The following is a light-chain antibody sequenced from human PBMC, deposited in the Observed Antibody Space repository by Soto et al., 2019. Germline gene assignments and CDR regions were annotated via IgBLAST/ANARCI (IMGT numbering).Light chain of an antibody. CDR2: HAS. CDR3: QQYYSYRM. J-gene: IGKJ1*01. CDR1: QNISIT. V-gene: IGKV1-5*01. Sequence: QMTQSPPTLSAYVGGRVTIPCRASQNISITLAGYQQKPGTAPKLLIYHASTLESGVPSRFSGSGSGTEFTLTISSLQPDDFATYYCQQYYSYRMLGQGTKVDI.